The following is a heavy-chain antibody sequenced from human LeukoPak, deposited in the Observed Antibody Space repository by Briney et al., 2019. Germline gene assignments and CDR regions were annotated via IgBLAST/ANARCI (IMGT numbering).Heavy chain of an antibody. J-gene: IGHJ4*02. CDR2: IKQDGSEK. CDR1: GFTFSSYW. Sequence: GGSLRLSCAASGFTFSSYWMSWVRQAPGKGLEWVANIKQDGSEKYYVDYVKGRFTISRDNAKNSLYLQMNSLRAEDTAVYYCAREHRRHSGSYVDYWGQGTLVTVSS. CDR3: AREHRRHSGSYVDY. V-gene: IGHV3-7*01. D-gene: IGHD1-26*01.